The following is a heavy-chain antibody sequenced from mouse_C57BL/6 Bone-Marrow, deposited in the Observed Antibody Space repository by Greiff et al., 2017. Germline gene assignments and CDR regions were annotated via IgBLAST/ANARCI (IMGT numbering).Heavy chain of an antibody. V-gene: IGHV1-59*01. CDR2: IVPSDSYT. CDR3: ARFSTGYGGFAY. D-gene: IGHD2-2*01. CDR1: GFSFTSYW. J-gene: IGHJ3*01. Sequence: QVQLQQPGAELVRPGTSVKLSCKASGFSFTSYWMHWVKQSPGKGLEWIGVIVPSDSYTNYNQKFKGKATFTVDTSSRTAYMQLSNLTSEDSAVYICARFSTGYGGFAYWGQGTLVTVSA.